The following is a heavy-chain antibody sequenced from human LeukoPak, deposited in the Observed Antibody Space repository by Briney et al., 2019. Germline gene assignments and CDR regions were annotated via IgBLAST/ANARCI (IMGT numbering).Heavy chain of an antibody. CDR2: INLSGST. CDR3: ARGESYYDFWSGYYSPNPHFDY. V-gene: IGHV4-34*01. D-gene: IGHD3-3*01. Sequence: SETLSLTCAVYGGSFSGYYWSWIRQPPGKGLEWIGEINLSGSTNYNPSLKSRVTISVDTSKNQFSLKLSSVTAADTAVYYCARGESYYDFWSGYYSPNPHFDYWGQGTLVTVSS. J-gene: IGHJ4*02. CDR1: GGSFSGYY.